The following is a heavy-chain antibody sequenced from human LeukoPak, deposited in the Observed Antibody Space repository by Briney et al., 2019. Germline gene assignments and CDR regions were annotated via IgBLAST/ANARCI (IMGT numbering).Heavy chain of an antibody. CDR2: IYYSGST. J-gene: IGHJ3*02. D-gene: IGHD3-22*01. Sequence: SETLSLTCTVSGGSISSYYWSWIRQPPGKGLEWIGYIYYSGSTNYNPSLKSRVTISVDTSKNQFSLKLSSVTAADTAVYYCARVAMIVVGHGAFDIWGQGTMVTVSS. CDR3: ARVAMIVVGHGAFDI. CDR1: GGSISSYY. V-gene: IGHV4-59*01.